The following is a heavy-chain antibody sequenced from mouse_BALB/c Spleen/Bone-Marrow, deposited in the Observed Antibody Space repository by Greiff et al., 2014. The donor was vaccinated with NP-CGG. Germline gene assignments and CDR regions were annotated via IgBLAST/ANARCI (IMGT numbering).Heavy chain of an antibody. CDR2: ISSGGSYT. Sequence: EVQVVESGGGLVKPGGSLKLSCAASGFTFSSYAMSWVRQTPEKRLEWVATISSGGSYTYYADSVKGRFTISRDTAKNTLYLQVSSLRSEDTAMYYCARQDYYGSSPHWYFDVWGVGTTVTVSS. CDR1: GFTFSSYA. J-gene: IGHJ1*01. V-gene: IGHV5-9-3*01. CDR3: ARQDYYGSSPHWYFDV. D-gene: IGHD1-1*01.